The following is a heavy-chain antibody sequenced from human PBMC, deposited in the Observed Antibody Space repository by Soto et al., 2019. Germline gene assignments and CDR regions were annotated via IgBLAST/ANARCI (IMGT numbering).Heavy chain of an antibody. J-gene: IGHJ4*02. V-gene: IGHV4-4*07. CDR3: AREAHYCSSTSCYGHQSYYFDY. Sequence: QVQLQESGPGLVKPSETLSLTCTVSGGSISSYYWSWIRQPAGKGLEWIGRIYTSGSTNYNPSLNSRGTMLVGTSWSQCPLKLSSVTAADAAVYFCAREAHYCSSTSCYGHQSYYFDYWGQGTLVTVSS. CDR2: IYTSGST. D-gene: IGHD2-2*01. CDR1: GGSISSYY.